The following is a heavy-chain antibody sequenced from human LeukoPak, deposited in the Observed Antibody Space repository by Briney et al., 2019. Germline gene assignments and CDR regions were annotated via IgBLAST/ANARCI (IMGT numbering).Heavy chain of an antibody. Sequence: AGTLSLSCAASGFTFSGYSLNWVRQAPGKGLEGGSSLSTGSNYISYKDSVRGRFTISTHNSTNTLQLQMQSPGPEATSGYYCARAGSLGYYFDYWGRGTLVTVSS. J-gene: IGHJ4*02. CDR1: GFTFSGYS. CDR3: ARAGSLGYYFDY. CDR2: LSTGSNYI. D-gene: IGHD3-16*02. V-gene: IGHV3-21*04.